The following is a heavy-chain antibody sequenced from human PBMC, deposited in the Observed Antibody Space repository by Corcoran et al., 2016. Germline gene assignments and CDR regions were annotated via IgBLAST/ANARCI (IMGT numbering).Heavy chain of an antibody. CDR2: IYYSGST. CDR1: GGSISSYY. V-gene: IGHV4-59*01. D-gene: IGHD3-3*01. J-gene: IGHJ5*02. Sequence: QVQLQESGPGLVKPSETLSLTCTVSGGSISSYYWSWIRQPPGKGLEWIGYIYYSGSTNYNPSLKSRVTISVGTSKNQFSLKLSSVTAADTAVYYCARCYDFSPFDPWGQGTLVTVSS. CDR3: ARCYDFSPFDP.